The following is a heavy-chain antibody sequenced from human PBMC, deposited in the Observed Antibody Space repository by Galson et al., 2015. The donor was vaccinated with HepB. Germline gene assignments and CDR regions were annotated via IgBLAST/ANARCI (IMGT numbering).Heavy chain of an antibody. CDR2: ISSDGGST. D-gene: IGHD3/OR15-3a*01. CDR3: VNGGLGFDY. J-gene: IGHJ4*02. Sequence: SLRLSCAASGFTFSYYSMHWVRQAPGKGLEYVSTISSDGGSTYYADSVKGRFTISRDNSENTLYLQMSSLRPEDTAIYYCVNGGLGFDYWGQGTLVTVSS. CDR1: GFTFSYYS. V-gene: IGHV3-64D*09.